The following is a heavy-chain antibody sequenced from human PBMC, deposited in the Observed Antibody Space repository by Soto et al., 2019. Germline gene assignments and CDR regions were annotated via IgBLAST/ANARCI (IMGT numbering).Heavy chain of an antibody. Sequence: SETLSLTCTVSGGSISSYYWSWIRQPPGKGLEWIGYIYYSGSTNYNPSLKSRVTISVDTSKNQFSLKLSSVTAADTAVYYCATAMVVTRFDYWGQGTLVTVS. D-gene: IGHD2-21*02. J-gene: IGHJ4*02. CDR1: GGSISSYY. CDR2: IYYSGST. CDR3: ATAMVVTRFDY. V-gene: IGHV4-59*01.